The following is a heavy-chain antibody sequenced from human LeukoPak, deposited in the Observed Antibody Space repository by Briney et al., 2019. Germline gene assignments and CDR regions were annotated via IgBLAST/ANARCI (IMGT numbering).Heavy chain of an antibody. CDR2: ISGYNGNT. J-gene: IGHJ5*02. V-gene: IGHV1-18*01. CDR1: GYTFTSYG. CDR3: AREDRHMNWFDP. Sequence: ASVKVSCKASGYTFTSYGISWVRQAPGQGLEWMGWISGYNGNTNYAQKLQGRVTMTTDTSTSTAYMELRSLISDDKAVYYCAREDRHMNWFDPWGQGTLVTVSS.